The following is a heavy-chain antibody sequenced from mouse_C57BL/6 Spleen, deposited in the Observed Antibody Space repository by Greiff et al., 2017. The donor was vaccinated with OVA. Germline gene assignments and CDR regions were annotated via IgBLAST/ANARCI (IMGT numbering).Heavy chain of an antibody. J-gene: IGHJ2*01. CDR2: IDPETGGT. CDR3: TRGGSSGYVYYFDY. D-gene: IGHD3-2*02. CDR1: GYTFTDYE. V-gene: IGHV1-15*01. Sequence: QVQLKESGAELVRPGASVTLSCKASGYTFTDYEMHWVKQTPVHGLEWIGAIDPETGGTAYNQKFKGKAILTADKSSSTAYMELRSLTSEDSAVYYCTRGGSSGYVYYFDYWGQGTTLTVSS.